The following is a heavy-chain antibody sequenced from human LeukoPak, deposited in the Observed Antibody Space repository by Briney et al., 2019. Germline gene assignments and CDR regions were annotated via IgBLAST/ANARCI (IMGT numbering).Heavy chain of an antibody. CDR3: ASGSSSSNFDY. CDR2: IYYSGST. D-gene: IGHD6-6*01. J-gene: IGHJ4*02. V-gene: IGHV4-59*01. CDR1: GGSISTYY. Sequence: SETLSLTCTVSGGSISTYYWSWIRQPPGKGLEWIGYIYYSGSTNHNPSLKSRVTISVDTSKNQFSLRLSSVTAADTAVYFCASGSSSSNFDYWGQGTLVTVSS.